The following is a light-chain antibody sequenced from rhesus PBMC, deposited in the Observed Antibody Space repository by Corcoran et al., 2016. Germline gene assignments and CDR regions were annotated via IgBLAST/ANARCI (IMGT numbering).Light chain of an antibody. CDR2: KAS. V-gene: IGKV1-16*01. Sequence: DIQMTQSPSSLSASVGDIVTVTCQASQTISSWLAWSQQRPGKDPKPLIYKASSLESGVPSRSSGSWSGTDFTLTISRLQPEDFATYYCQQDNNAPMYSFGQGTKVEIK. CDR3: QQDNNAPMYS. CDR1: QTISSW. J-gene: IGKJ2*01.